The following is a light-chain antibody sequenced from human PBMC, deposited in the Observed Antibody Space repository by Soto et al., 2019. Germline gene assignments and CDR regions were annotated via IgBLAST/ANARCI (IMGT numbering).Light chain of an antibody. CDR1: QSISSS. CDR3: QQYYDWPPT. CDR2: GAS. J-gene: IGKJ1*01. Sequence: EKVTKQSLATLSVYPGERATLSCRASQSISSSLAWYQQKPGQAPRLLIHGASTRATSNPGRFSGSGSGAEFTLTISSLQSEDFALYYCQQYYDWPPTFGQGTMV. V-gene: IGKV3-15*01.